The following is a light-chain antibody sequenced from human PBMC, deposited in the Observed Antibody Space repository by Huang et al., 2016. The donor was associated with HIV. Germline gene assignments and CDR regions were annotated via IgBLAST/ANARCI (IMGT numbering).Light chain of an antibody. Sequence: DIQMTQSPSSLSAYVGVRVTITCRASQSISSYLNWYQQKPGPSPTVLIYAATSLQSGVPARVSGSGAGTDFTLTINNLQPEDAATYYCQQTYITPLTFGQGTKLEIK. V-gene: IGKV1-39*01. J-gene: IGKJ2*01. CDR1: QSISSY. CDR3: QQTYITPLT. CDR2: AAT.